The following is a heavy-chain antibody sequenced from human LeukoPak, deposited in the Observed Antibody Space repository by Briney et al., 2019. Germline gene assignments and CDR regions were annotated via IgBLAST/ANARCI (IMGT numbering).Heavy chain of an antibody. Sequence: GGSLRLSCAASGFTFSSYSMNWVRQAPGKGLEWVSSISSSSSYIYYADSVKGRFTISRDNAKNSLYLQMNSLRAEDTAVYYCARDLIRVITMVRGVITPQLLDDWGQGTLVTVSS. CDR2: ISSSSSYI. CDR3: ARDLIRVITMVRGVITPQLLDD. D-gene: IGHD3-10*01. J-gene: IGHJ4*02. V-gene: IGHV3-21*01. CDR1: GFTFSSYS.